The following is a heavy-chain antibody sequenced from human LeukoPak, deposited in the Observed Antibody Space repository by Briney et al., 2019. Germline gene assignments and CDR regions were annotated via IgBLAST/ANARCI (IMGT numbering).Heavy chain of an antibody. V-gene: IGHV1-69*05. Sequence: SVKVSCKASGGTFSSYAISWVRQAPGQGLEWMGGIIPIFGTANYAQKFQGRVTMTRNTSISTAYMELSSLRSEDTAVYYCARGSLREGDDYWGQGTLVTVSS. CDR1: GGTFSSYA. CDR2: IIPIFGTA. J-gene: IGHJ4*02. D-gene: IGHD2-15*01. CDR3: ARGSLREGDDY.